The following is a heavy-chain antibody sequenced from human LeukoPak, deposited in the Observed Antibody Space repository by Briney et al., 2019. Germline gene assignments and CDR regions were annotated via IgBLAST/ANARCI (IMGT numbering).Heavy chain of an antibody. CDR1: GFTFSKYW. Sequence: GGALRLSFAGSGFTFSKYWVLLVRQAPGKGLGSVSRINTDGTVTTYADSVKGRFTVSRDNADNTMFLQMNSVRDEDTAVYYCATKQWLAPPPDSWGQGTPVTVSS. D-gene: IGHD6-19*01. CDR3: ATKQWLAPPPDS. V-gene: IGHV3-74*01. CDR2: INTDGTVT. J-gene: IGHJ4*02.